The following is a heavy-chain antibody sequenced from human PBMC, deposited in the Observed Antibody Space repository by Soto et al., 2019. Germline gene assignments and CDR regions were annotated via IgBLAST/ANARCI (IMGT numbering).Heavy chain of an antibody. V-gene: IGHV3-23*01. J-gene: IGHJ6*02. D-gene: IGHD3-16*01. CDR1: GFPFSSYA. Sequence: EVQLLESGGGLVQPGGSLRLSCAASGFPFSSYAMSWVRQAPGKGLEWVSAISGSGGSTYYADSVKGRFTISRDNSKNTLYLQMNSLRAEDTAVYYCAKCRLRPPYGMDVWGQGTTVTVSS. CDR2: ISGSGGST. CDR3: AKCRLRPPYGMDV.